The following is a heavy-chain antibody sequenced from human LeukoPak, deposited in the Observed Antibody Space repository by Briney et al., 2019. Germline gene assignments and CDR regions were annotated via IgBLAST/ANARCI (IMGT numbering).Heavy chain of an antibody. J-gene: IGHJ5*02. CDR3: AREGNFRITMVRGVMGLNWFDP. D-gene: IGHD3-10*01. Sequence: GASVKVSCKASGGTFSSYAISWVRQAPGQGLEWMGGIIPIFGTANYAQKFQGRVTITADESTSTAYMELSSLRSEDTVVYYCAREGNFRITMVRGVMGLNWFDPWGQGTLVTVSS. V-gene: IGHV1-69*13. CDR1: GGTFSSYA. CDR2: IIPIFGTA.